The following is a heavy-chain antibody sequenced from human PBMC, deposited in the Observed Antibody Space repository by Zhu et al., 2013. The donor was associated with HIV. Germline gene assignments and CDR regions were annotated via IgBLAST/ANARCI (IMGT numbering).Heavy chain of an antibody. J-gene: IGHJ4*02. CDR3: ARGNWGDLPRITMILPDY. CDR2: IIPIFGTT. Sequence: QVQLVQSGAEVKKPGSSVKVSCKASGGTFSTYAISWVRQAPGQGLEWMGGIIPIFGTTNYAQKFQGRVTITADESTSTAYMELSSLRSEDTAVYYCARGNWGDLPRITMILPDYWGQGTLVTVSS. V-gene: IGHV1-69*01. D-gene: IGHD3-22*01. CDR1: GGTFSTYA.